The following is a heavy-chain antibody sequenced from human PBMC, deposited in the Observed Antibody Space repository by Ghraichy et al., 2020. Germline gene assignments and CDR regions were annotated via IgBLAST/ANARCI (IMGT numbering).Heavy chain of an antibody. CDR3: ASGSPNGLHYYFYGMDV. Sequence: SETLSLTCAVYGGSFSGYYWSWIRQPPGKGLEWIGEINHSGSTNYNPSLKSRVTISVDTSKNQFSLKLSSVTAADTAVYYCASGSPNGLHYYFYGMDVGGPGTTVTVSS. V-gene: IGHV4-34*01. CDR1: GGSFSGYY. J-gene: IGHJ6*02. CDR2: INHSGST.